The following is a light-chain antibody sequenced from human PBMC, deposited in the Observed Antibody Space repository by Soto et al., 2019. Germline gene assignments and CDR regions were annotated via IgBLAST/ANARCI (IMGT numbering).Light chain of an antibody. J-gene: IGKJ4*01. CDR2: DAS. V-gene: IGKV1-5*01. CDR3: QQYDNYPLT. Sequence: DIQITQSPSTLSASVGDRVTLNCRASQSISSWLAWYQQKPGKAPKLLIYDASNLESGVPSRFSGSASGTEFTLTISSLQPDDFATYYCQQYDNYPLTFGGGTKVDIK. CDR1: QSISSW.